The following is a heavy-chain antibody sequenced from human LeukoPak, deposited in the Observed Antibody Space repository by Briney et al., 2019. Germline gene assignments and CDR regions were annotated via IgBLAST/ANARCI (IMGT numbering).Heavy chain of an antibody. CDR1: GFTFSSYR. J-gene: IGHJ4*02. CDR2: IKRDGSEI. CDR3: ARDFTGAYYDF. D-gene: IGHD7-27*01. Sequence: GGSLRLSCAASGFTFSSYRLSWVREAPGKGLEWVANIKRDGSEIYYVDSVKGRFTISRDNAKNSLYLQMNSLRAEDTAVYYCARDFTGAYYDFWGQGTQVTVSS. V-gene: IGHV3-7*01.